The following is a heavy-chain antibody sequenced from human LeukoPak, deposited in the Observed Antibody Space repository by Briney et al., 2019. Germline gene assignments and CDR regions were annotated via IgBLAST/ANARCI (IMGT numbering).Heavy chain of an antibody. Sequence: ASVKVSCKASGYTFTSYGISWVRQARGQGLEWMGWISADNGNTNYAQKLQGRVTMTTDTSTSTAYMELSSLRSEDTAVYYCARDQAATSITMVRGVISYYYYYYMDVWGKGTTVTVSS. CDR2: ISADNGNT. V-gene: IGHV1-18*01. J-gene: IGHJ6*03. CDR3: ARDQAATSITMVRGVISYYYYYYMDV. CDR1: GYTFTSYG. D-gene: IGHD3-10*01.